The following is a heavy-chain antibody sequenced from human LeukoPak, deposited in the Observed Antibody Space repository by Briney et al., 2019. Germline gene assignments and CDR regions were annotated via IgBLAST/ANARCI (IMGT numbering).Heavy chain of an antibody. D-gene: IGHD5-12*01. Sequence: PGGSLRLSCAASGFTFSSYAMSWVRQAPGKGLEWVSAISGSGGSTYYADSVKGRFTISRDNSKNTLYLQMNSLRAEDTAVYYCAKDWEYSGYGELIFDYWGQGTLVTVSS. CDR2: ISGSGGST. CDR3: AKDWEYSGYGELIFDY. CDR1: GFTFSSYA. J-gene: IGHJ4*02. V-gene: IGHV3-23*01.